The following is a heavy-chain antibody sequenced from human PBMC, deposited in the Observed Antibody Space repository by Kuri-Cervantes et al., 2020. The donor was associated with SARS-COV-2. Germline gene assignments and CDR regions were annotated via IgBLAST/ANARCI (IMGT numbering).Heavy chain of an antibody. CDR3: ARGGGGYCSSTSCYSY. D-gene: IGHD2-2*02. J-gene: IGHJ4*02. Sequence: ESLKISCTVSGGSISSSSYYWGWIRQPPGKGLEWIGSIYYSGSTYYNPSLKSRVTISVDTSKNQFSLKLSSVTAADTAVYYCARGGGGYCSSTSCYSYWGQGTLVTVSS. V-gene: IGHV4-39*07. CDR1: GGSISSSSYY. CDR2: IYYSGST.